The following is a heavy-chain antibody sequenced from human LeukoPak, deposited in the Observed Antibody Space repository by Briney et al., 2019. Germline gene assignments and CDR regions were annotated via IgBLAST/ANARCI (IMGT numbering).Heavy chain of an antibody. D-gene: IGHD5-12*01. Sequence: GGSLRLSCAASGLTFSSYSMNWVRQAPGKGLEWVSSISSSSSYIYYADSVKGRFTISRDNAKNSLYLQMNSLIAEDTAVYYCARDFLDSGHGDWFDPWGQGTLVTVSS. J-gene: IGHJ5*02. CDR1: GLTFSSYS. CDR3: ARDFLDSGHGDWFDP. V-gene: IGHV3-21*01. CDR2: ISSSSSYI.